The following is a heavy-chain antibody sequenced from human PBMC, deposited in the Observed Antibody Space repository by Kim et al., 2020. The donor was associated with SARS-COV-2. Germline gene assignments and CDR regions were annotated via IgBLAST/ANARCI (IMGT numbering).Heavy chain of an antibody. J-gene: IGHJ2*01. CDR2: IYYSGST. CDR1: GGSISSYY. V-gene: IGHV4-59*01. D-gene: IGHD6-6*01. Sequence: SETLSLTCTVSGGSISSYYWSWIRQPPGKGLEWIGYIYYSGSTNYNPSLKSRVTISVDTSKNQFSLKLSSVTAADTAVYYCARDGRIAARPFNWYFDLWGRGTLVTVSS. CDR3: ARDGRIAARPFNWYFDL.